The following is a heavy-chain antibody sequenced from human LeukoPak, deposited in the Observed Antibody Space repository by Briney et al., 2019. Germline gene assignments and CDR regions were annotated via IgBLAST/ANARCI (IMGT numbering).Heavy chain of an antibody. D-gene: IGHD5-18*01. CDR3: ARGGYSYGSGFDYYYYMDV. Sequence: ASVKVSCKASGYTFTGYYMHWVRQAPGQGLEWMGWIKLNSGDTKYPQKFQGRVTMTRDTSISTAYMELGRLRSDDTAVYYCARGGYSYGSGFDYYYYMDVWGKGTTVTVSS. V-gene: IGHV1-2*02. J-gene: IGHJ6*03. CDR2: IKLNSGDT. CDR1: GYTFTGYY.